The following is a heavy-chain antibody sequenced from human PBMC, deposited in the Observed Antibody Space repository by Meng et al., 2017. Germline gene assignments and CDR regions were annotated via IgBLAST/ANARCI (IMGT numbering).Heavy chain of an antibody. CDR2: IYPGDSDT. Sequence: KVSGKGSGYSFTSYWIGWVRQKPGKGPEWMGIIYPGDSDTRYSPSFQGQVTISADKSISTAYLQWSSLRASDTAMYYCACSYGDYAYWGQGTLVTVSS. J-gene: IGHJ4*02. D-gene: IGHD4-17*01. CDR1: GYSFTSYW. V-gene: IGHV5-51*01. CDR3: ACSYGDYAY.